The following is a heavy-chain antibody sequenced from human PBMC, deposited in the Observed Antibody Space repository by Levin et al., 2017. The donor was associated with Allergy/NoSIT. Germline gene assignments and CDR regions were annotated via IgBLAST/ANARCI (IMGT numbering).Heavy chain of an antibody. CDR3: ARDIPYGDYVWYFDL. V-gene: IGHV3-48*01. D-gene: IGHD4-17*01. CDR1: GFSFSSYS. J-gene: IGHJ2*01. Sequence: PGGSLRLSCAASGFSFSSYSMNWVRQAPGKGLEWVSYISSSSSTIYYADSVKGRVTISRDNAKNSLYLQMNSLRAEDTAVYYCARDIPYGDYVWYFDLWGRGTLVTVSS. CDR2: ISSSSSTI.